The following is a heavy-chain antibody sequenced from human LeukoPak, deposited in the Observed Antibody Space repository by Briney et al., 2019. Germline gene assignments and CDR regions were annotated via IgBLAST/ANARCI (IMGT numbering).Heavy chain of an antibody. CDR2: INPSSGGT. CDR1: GYSFNSQG. D-gene: IGHD3-9*01. CDR3: ARGLYYDILTGYSTIPGQWFDP. J-gene: IGHJ5*02. V-gene: IGHV1-2*02. Sequence: GASVKVSCKASGYSFNSQGMNWVRQAPGQGLEWMGWINPSSGGTNYAQKFQGRVTLTRGTSISTAYMEMRRLRSDDTAVYYCARGLYYDILTGYSTIPGQWFDPWGQGTLVTVSS.